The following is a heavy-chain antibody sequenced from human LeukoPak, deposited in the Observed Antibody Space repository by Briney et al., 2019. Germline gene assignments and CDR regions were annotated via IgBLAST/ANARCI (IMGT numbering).Heavy chain of an antibody. CDR3: ARALAVTGTGGFDP. J-gene: IGHJ5*02. Sequence: GGSLRLSCSASGFSFNNYAMSWIRQAPGKGLTWVSLVSPAYGRTYYADSVKGRFTISRDNAKNTLYLQMNSLRAEDTAVYYCARALAVTGTGGFDPWGQGTLVTVSS. CDR1: GFSFNNYA. D-gene: IGHD6-19*01. CDR2: VSPAYGRT. V-gene: IGHV3-23*01.